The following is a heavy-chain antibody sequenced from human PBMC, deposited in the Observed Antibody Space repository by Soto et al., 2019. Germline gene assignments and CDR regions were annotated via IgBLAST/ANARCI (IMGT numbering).Heavy chain of an antibody. CDR1: GFTFSSYA. V-gene: IGHV3-23*01. Sequence: EVQLLESGGGLVQPGGSLRLSCAASGFTFSSYAMNWVRQAPGKGLEWVPGISGTTYYADSVKGRFTISRDHSKNTVYLQMNSLRAEDTAVYYCVKGMASGDFGMDVWGQGTTVTVSS. CDR3: VKGMASGDFGMDV. D-gene: IGHD6-13*01. CDR2: ISGTT. J-gene: IGHJ6*02.